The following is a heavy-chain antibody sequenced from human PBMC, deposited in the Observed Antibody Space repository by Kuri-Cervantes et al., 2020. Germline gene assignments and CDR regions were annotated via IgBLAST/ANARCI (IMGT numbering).Heavy chain of an antibody. CDR2: IISIFGTA. CDR1: GGTFSSYA. V-gene: IGHV1-69*05. J-gene: IGHJ3*02. Sequence: SVKVSCKASGGTFSSYAISWVRQAPGQGLEWMGGIISIFGTANYAQKFQGRVTITTDESTSTAYMELSSLRSEDTAVYYCAREHNEALDIWGQGTMVTVSS. CDR3: AREHNEALDI.